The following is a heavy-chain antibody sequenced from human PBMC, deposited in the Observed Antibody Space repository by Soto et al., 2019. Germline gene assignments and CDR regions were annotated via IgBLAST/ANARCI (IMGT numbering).Heavy chain of an antibody. CDR3: AGDARSLTGTTSCDDVQH. D-gene: IGHD1-1*01. J-gene: IGHJ1*01. V-gene: IGHV1-69*01. Sequence: QAQLMQSGAEVKKPGSSVRVSCKASGGTFSGYAINWVRQAPGQGLEWMGGVIPLFGKTDYGQKFQDRITIGADHSTARVDMELRGLRSEDTAVYYCAGDARSLTGTTSCDDVQHWGQGTLVSVSS. CDR2: VIPLFGKT. CDR1: GGTFSGYA.